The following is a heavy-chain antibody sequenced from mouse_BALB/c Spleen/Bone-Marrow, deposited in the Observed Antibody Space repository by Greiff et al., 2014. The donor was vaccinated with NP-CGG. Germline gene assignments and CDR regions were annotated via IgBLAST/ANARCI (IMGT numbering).Heavy chain of an antibody. V-gene: IGHV5-17*02. Sequence: EVQLQESGGGLVQPGGSRKLSCAASGLTFSSFGMHWVRQAPEKGLEWVAYISSGSSTIYYADTVKGRFTISRDNPKNTLFLQMTSLRSEDTAMYYCARSLLLRPDYWGQDTTLTVSS. CDR3: ARSLLLRPDY. CDR1: GLTFSSFG. CDR2: ISSGSSTI. J-gene: IGHJ2*01. D-gene: IGHD1-1*01.